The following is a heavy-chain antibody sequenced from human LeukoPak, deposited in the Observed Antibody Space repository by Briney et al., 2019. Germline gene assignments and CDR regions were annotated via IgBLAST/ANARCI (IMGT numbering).Heavy chain of an antibody. CDR2: IYYSGST. D-gene: IGHD3-10*01. CDR1: GSSISSYF. Sequence: PSETLSLTCTVSGSSISSYFWSWIRQPPGKGLEWIGYIYYSGSTYYNPSLKSRVTISVDTSKNQFSLKLSSVTAADTAVYYCARQVQVVRVYFDYWGQGTLVTVSS. V-gene: IGHV4-59*04. CDR3: ARQVQVVRVYFDY. J-gene: IGHJ4*02.